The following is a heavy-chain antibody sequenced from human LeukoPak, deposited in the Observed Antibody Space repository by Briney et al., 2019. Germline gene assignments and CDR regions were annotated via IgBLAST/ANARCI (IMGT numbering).Heavy chain of an antibody. CDR1: GGSISSYY. Sequence: KPSGTLSLTCTASGGSISSYYWSWIRQPPGKGLEWIGYIYYSGSTNYNPSLKSRVTISVDTSKNQFSLKLTSVTAADTAVYYCAREGILWTFDSWGQGTLVTVSS. V-gene: IGHV4-59*01. CDR3: AREGILWTFDS. D-gene: IGHD2/OR15-2a*01. J-gene: IGHJ4*02. CDR2: IYYSGST.